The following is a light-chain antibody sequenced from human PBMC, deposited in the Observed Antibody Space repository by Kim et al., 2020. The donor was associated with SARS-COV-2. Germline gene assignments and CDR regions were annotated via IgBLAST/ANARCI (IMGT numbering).Light chain of an antibody. J-gene: IGLJ3*02. CDR2: DVS. Sequence: QSITISCTGTSNDIGGYNFVSWYQQHPGKAPKLMIYDVSKRPSGVSNRFSGSKSGNTASLTISGLQAEDEADYFCSSYTSSSTPWVFGGGTQLTVL. CDR3: SSYTSSSTPWV. CDR1: SNDIGGYNF. V-gene: IGLV2-14*04.